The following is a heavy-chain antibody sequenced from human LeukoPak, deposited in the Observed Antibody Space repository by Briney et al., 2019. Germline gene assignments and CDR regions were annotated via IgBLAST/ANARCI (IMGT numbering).Heavy chain of an antibody. CDR3: ARGFFNFDY. D-gene: IGHD3-3*01. CDR1: GFSVSGYY. CDR2: IYSGGDT. J-gene: IGHJ4*02. V-gene: IGHV3-66*02. Sequence: GGSLRLSCAASGFSVSGYYLSWVRQAPGKGLEWVSVIYSGGDTSYVDSVKGRFTISRDNSKNTVHLQMNSLRPEDTAVYYCARGFFNFDYWGQGISVTVSS.